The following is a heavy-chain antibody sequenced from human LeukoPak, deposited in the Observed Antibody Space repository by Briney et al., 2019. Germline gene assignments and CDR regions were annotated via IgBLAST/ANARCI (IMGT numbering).Heavy chain of an antibody. V-gene: IGHV4-59*01. D-gene: IGHD3-9*01. CDR3: ARGYYDILTGYYANWFDP. CDR2: IYYSGST. Sequence: PSETLSLTCTVSGGSISSYYWSWIRQPPGKGLEWIGYIYYSGSTNYNPSLKSRVTISVDTSKNQFSLKLSSVTAADTAVYYYARGYYDILTGYYANWFDPWGQGTLVTVSS. CDR1: GGSISSYY. J-gene: IGHJ5*02.